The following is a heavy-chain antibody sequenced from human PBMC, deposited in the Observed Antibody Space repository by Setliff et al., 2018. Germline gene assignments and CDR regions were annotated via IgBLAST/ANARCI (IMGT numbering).Heavy chain of an antibody. Sequence: SETLSLTCTVSRGSINSHYWSWTRQPAGKGLEWIGRIFGSGSTNYNPSLKSRVTMSIDTSKNQFFLKVRSVTAADTAVYYCARDRGSNNSPEDFDYWGLGTLVTVS. D-gene: IGHD1-1*01. CDR3: ARDRGSNNSPEDFDY. CDR2: IFGSGST. CDR1: RGSINSHY. J-gene: IGHJ4*02. V-gene: IGHV4-4*07.